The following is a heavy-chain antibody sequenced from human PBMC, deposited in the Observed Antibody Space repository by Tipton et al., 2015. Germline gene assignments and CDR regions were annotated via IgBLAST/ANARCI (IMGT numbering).Heavy chain of an antibody. J-gene: IGHJ4*02. Sequence: PGLVKPSETLSLTCAVSAYSISSDYYWGWIRQPPGKGLEWIGSISHSGNTYYNPSLKSRVTMSRDTSKNQFSLKLTSVTAADTAVYYCACQDYDSLTRDHQTVDYWGQGTLVTVSS. D-gene: IGHD3-9*01. V-gene: IGHV4-38-2*01. CDR2: ISHSGNT. CDR1: AYSISSDYY. CDR3: ACQDYDSLTRDHQTVDY.